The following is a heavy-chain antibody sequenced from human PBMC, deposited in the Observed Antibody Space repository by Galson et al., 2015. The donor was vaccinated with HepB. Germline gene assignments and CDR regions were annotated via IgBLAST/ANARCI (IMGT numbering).Heavy chain of an antibody. D-gene: IGHD2/OR15-2a*01. CDR1: GDSVSSNSAT. CDR3: ARAPGDDYLGAVGTRDYGLDV. V-gene: IGHV6-1*01. CDR2: TYYRSEWYD. Sequence: CAISGDSVSSNSATWNWIRQSPSRGLEWLGRTYYRSEWYDDYATSVKSRIAINPDTSNNQFSLHLNSVTPEDTAVYYCARAPGDDYLGAVGTRDYGLDVWGQGTTVTVSS. J-gene: IGHJ6*02.